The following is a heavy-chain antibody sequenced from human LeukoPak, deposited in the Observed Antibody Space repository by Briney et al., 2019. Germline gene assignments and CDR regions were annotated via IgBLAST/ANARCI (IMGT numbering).Heavy chain of an antibody. CDR3: ARHYGP. Sequence: SETLSLTCTVSGGSISTNYYWSWIRQHPGKGLEWIGYIHYTGSTYYNPSLKSRVTISVDTSKNQFSLKLNSVTAADTAVYYCARHYGPWGQGTLVTVSS. V-gene: IGHV4-39*01. D-gene: IGHD3-10*01. CDR2: IHYTGST. J-gene: IGHJ5*02. CDR1: GGSISTNYY.